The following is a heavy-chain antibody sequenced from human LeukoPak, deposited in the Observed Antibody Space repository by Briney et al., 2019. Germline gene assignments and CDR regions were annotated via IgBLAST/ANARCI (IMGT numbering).Heavy chain of an antibody. CDR1: GYTFTSYD. V-gene: IGHV1-8*03. CDR2: MNPNSGNT. D-gene: IGHD3-16*01. Sequence: ASVKVSCKASGYTFTSYDINWVRQATGQGLEWMGWMNPNSGNTGYAQKFQGRVTITRNTSISTAYMELSSLRSEDTAVYYCASSALGQYYFDYWGQGTLVTVSS. CDR3: ASSALGQYYFDY. J-gene: IGHJ4*02.